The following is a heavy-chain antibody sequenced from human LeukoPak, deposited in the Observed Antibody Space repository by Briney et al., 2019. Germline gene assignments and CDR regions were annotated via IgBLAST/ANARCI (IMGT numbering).Heavy chain of an antibody. CDR2: VDPEDGET. V-gene: IGHV1-69-2*01. Sequence: ASVKVSCKASGYTFTDYYMHWVQQAPGKGLEWMGLVDPEDGETIYAERFQGRVTITADTSTDTAYMEPSSLRSEDTAVYYCATDRPRTVTTVYYYMDVWGKGTTVTVSS. D-gene: IGHD4-17*01. CDR3: ATDRPRTVTTVYYYMDV. CDR1: GYTFTDYY. J-gene: IGHJ6*03.